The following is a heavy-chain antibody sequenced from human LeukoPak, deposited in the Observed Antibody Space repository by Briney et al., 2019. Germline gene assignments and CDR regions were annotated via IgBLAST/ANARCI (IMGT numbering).Heavy chain of an antibody. D-gene: IGHD2/OR15-2a*01. CDR3: VRDGGGTTPYDC. Sequence: PGGAVRLSCAASGFTLSDYWMNWVRQVPGKGPVWVSHINPDGRNIAYADSVKGRFTISKDSAKNTLYLQMNSLGVGDTVVYYCVRDGGGTTPYDCWGQGTLVTVSS. V-gene: IGHV3-74*01. CDR2: INPDGRNI. J-gene: IGHJ4*02. CDR1: GFTLSDYW.